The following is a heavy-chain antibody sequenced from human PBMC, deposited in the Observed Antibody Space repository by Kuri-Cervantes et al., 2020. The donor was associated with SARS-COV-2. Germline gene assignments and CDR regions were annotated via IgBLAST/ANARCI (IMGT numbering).Heavy chain of an antibody. CDR3: ARDRGGSYYYYGMDV. V-gene: IGHV3-66*02. CDR2: IYTGGST. J-gene: IGHJ6*02. CDR1: GFTFSSYW. Sequence: GESLKISCAASGFTFSSYWMSWVHQAPGKGLEWISVIYTGGSTYYTDSVQGRFTISRDNSKNTLYLQMNSLRAEDTAVYYCARDRGGSYYYYGMDVWGQGTTVTVSS. D-gene: IGHD1-26*01.